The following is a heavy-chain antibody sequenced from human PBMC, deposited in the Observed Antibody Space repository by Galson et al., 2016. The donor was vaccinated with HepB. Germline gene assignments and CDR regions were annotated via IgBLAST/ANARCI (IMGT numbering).Heavy chain of an antibody. Sequence: ETLSLTCSVSGDSISSDNWWNWVRQPPGKGLEWVGEVLHSGTTYYNPSLRSRLTISVDKSNNLVSLRLTSVTAADTAVYYCARVKGYCSRNNCYFDPWGQGTLVTVSS. CDR2: VLHSGTT. V-gene: IGHV4-4*02. CDR3: ARVKGYCSRNNCYFDP. J-gene: IGHJ5*02. CDR1: GDSISSDNW. D-gene: IGHD2-2*01.